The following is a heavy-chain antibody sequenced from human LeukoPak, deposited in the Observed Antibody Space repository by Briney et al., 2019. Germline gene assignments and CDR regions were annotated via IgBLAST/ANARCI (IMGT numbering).Heavy chain of an antibody. D-gene: IGHD3-10*01. Sequence: SETLSLTCTVSGGSISSYYWSWIRQPPGQGLEWIGYIYQSGSTYYNPSLKSRVTISVDRSKNQFSLKLTSVTAADTAVYYCTRWFGDGLGYWGQGTLVTVSS. CDR3: TRWFGDGLGY. J-gene: IGHJ4*02. CDR2: IYQSGST. CDR1: GGSISSYY. V-gene: IGHV4-59*12.